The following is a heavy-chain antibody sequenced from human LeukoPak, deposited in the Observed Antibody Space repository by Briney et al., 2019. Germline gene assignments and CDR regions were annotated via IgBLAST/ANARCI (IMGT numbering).Heavy chain of an antibody. CDR1: GGSISSGGYS. V-gene: IGHV4-30-2*01. CDR2: IYHSGST. J-gene: IGHJ4*02. Sequence: PSETLSLTCAVSGGSISSGGYSWSWIRQPPGKGLEWIGYIYHSGSTYYNPSLKSRVTISVDRSKNQFSLKLSSVTAADTAVYYCARFRRSTVTTWGFDYWGQGTLVTVSS. CDR3: ARFRRSTVTTWGFDY. D-gene: IGHD4-17*01.